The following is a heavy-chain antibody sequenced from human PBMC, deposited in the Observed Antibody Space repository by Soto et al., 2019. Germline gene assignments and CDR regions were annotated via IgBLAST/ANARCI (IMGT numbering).Heavy chain of an antibody. CDR3: AKDQSIFGVVNPYGMDV. Sequence: GGSLRLSCAASGFTFSSYAMSWVRQAPGKGLEWVSAISGSGGSTYYADSVKGRFTISRDNSKNTLYLQMNSLRAEDTAVYYCAKDQSIFGVVNPYGMDVWGQGTTVTVSS. V-gene: IGHV3-23*01. J-gene: IGHJ6*02. D-gene: IGHD3-3*01. CDR2: ISGSGGST. CDR1: GFTFSSYA.